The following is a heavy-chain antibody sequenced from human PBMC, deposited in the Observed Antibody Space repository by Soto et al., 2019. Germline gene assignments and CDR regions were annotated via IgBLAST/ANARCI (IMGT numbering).Heavy chain of an antibody. Sequence: GGSLRLSCAASGFTFSSYAMSWVRQAPGKGLEWVSAISGSGGSTYYADSVKGRFTISRDNSKNTLYLQMNSLRAEDTAVYYCAKDRAEYDSLEWPSGWFDPWGQGTLVTVSS. D-gene: IGHD3-3*01. J-gene: IGHJ5*02. V-gene: IGHV3-23*01. CDR3: AKDRAEYDSLEWPSGWFDP. CDR1: GFTFSSYA. CDR2: ISGSGGST.